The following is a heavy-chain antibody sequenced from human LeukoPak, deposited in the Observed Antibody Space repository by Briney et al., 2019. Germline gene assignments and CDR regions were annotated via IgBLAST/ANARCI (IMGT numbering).Heavy chain of an antibody. V-gene: IGHV3-23*01. CDR3: AKDGQYSSSSPYYFDY. CDR1: GFTLSSYE. CDR2: IGYSGSDT. J-gene: IGHJ4*02. D-gene: IGHD6-6*01. Sequence: GESLRLSCIVSGFTLSSYEMTWFRQAPGKGLEWVSSIGYSGSDTHYADSVEGRFTISRDNSKNTLYVQMNSLRAEDTAVYYCAKDGQYSSSSPYYFDYWGQGTLVTVSS.